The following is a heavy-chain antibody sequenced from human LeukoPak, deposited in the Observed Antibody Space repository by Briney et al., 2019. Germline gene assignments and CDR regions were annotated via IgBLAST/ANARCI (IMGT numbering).Heavy chain of an antibody. CDR3: ARVKVVRGAQLSKNWFDP. CDR1: GGSFSSYT. CDR2: ISPIFGTA. V-gene: IGHV1-69*13. D-gene: IGHD3-10*01. J-gene: IGHJ5*02. Sequence: GASVKVSCKASGGSFSSYTIDWVRQAPGQGLEWMGGISPIFGTANYAQRFQGRVTITADESTTTAYMELRSLRSEDTAVYYCARVKVVRGAQLSKNWFDPWGQGTLVTVSS.